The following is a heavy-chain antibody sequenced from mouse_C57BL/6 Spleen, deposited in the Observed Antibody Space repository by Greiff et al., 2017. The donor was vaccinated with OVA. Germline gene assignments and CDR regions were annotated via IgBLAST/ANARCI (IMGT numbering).Heavy chain of an antibody. CDR1: GYTFTSYW. Sequence: VQLQQSGAELVKPGASVKLSCKASGYTFTSYWMHWVKQRPGQGLEWIGMIHPNSGSTNYNEKFKSKATLTVDKSSSTAYMQLSSLTSEDSAVYYCASDGYYLWFAYWGQGTLVTVSA. V-gene: IGHV1-64*01. D-gene: IGHD2-3*01. CDR3: ASDGYYLWFAY. CDR2: IHPNSGST. J-gene: IGHJ3*01.